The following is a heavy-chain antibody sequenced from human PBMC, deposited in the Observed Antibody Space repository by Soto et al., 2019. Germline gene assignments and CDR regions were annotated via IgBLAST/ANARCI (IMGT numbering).Heavy chain of an antibody. CDR3: ARANSSTWYKLEYKWFDP. J-gene: IGHJ5*02. D-gene: IGHD6-13*01. CDR2: MYYSETT. Sequence: SETLSLTCTVSGASINDYYWSWIRQTPGKGLEWVGFMYYSETTKYNPSLKARVNMSLDTSKNQVSLHLKSVTAADTAVYYCARANSSTWYKLEYKWFDPWGQGTLVTVSS. CDR1: GASINDYY. V-gene: IGHV4-59*01.